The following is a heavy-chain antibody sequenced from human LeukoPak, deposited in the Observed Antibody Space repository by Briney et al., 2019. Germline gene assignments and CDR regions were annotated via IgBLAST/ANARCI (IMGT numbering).Heavy chain of an antibody. CDR1: GGSISSGSYY. D-gene: IGHD6-19*01. J-gene: IGHJ6*03. V-gene: IGHV4-61*02. CDR2: IYTSGST. Sequence: PSETLSLTCTVSGGSISSGSYYWSWISQPAGRGLEWVGRIYTSGSTNYNPSLKSRVTISVDTSKNQFSLKLSSVTAADTAVYYCARDLGVWYLGYYYYYMDVWGKGTTVTISS. CDR3: ARDLGVWYLGYYYYYMDV.